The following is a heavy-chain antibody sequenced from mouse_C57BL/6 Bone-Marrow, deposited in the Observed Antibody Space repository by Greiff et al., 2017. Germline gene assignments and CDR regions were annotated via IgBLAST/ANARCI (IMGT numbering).Heavy chain of an antibody. CDR1: GFSLTSYG. D-gene: IGHD1-1*01. CDR2: IWSGGST. V-gene: IGHV2-2*01. CDR3: ARNIYYYGSSLDY. Sequence: QVQLKQSGPGLVQPSQSLSITCTVSGFSLTSYGVHWVRQSPGKGLEWLGVIWSGGSTDYNAAFISRLSISKDNSKSQVFYKMNSLQADDTTIYYCARNIYYYGSSLDYWGQGTTLTVSS. J-gene: IGHJ2*01.